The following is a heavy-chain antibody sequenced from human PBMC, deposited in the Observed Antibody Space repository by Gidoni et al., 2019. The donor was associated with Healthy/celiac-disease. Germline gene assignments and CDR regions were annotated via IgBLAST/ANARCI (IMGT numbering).Heavy chain of an antibody. J-gene: IGHJ4*02. CDR3: ARDRLPHYYDSSGYYFY. V-gene: IGHV3-48*02. CDR2: ISSSSSTI. CDR1: GFPFGSYG. Sequence: EVQLVESGGGLVQPGGSLRLSCAASGFPFGSYGMNWVRQAPGKGLEWVSYISSSSSTIYYADSVKGRFTISRDNAKNSLYLQMNSLRDEDTAVYYCARDRLPHYYDSSGYYFYWGQGTLVTVSS. D-gene: IGHD3-22*01.